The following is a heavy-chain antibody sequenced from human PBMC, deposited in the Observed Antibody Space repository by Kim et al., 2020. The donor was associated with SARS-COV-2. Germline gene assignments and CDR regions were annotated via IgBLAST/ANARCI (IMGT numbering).Heavy chain of an antibody. V-gene: IGHV3-23*01. D-gene: IGHD6-13*01. CDR1: GFTFSSYA. CDR2: ISGSGGST. CDR3: AKDRSSWYQPYAFDI. J-gene: IGHJ3*02. Sequence: GGSLRLSCAASGFTFSSYAMSWVRQAPGKGLEWVSAISGSGGSTYYADSVKGRFTISRDNSKNTLYLQMNSLRAEDTVVYYCAKDRSSWYQPYAFDIWGQGTMVTVSS.